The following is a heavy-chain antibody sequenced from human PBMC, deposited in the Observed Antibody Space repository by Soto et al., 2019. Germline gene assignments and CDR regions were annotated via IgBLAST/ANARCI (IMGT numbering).Heavy chain of an antibody. CDR2: IYYSGTT. D-gene: IGHD4-17*01. V-gene: IGHV4-39*01. Sequence: SETLSLTCNVSWASISSSFYYWGWIRQPPGKGLEWIGAIYYSGTTYYNPSLKTRVSLFLHTSENQFSLRPTSVTAADTVVYFRASLNYDYGRKYFDSWGHGTLVTVSS. CDR1: WASISSSFYY. J-gene: IGHJ4*01. CDR3: ASLNYDYGRKYFDS.